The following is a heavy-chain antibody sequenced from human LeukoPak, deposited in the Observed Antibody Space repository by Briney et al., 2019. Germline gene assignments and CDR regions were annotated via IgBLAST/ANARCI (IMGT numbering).Heavy chain of an antibody. J-gene: IGHJ5*02. CDR3: ARVVTPRYRTSTSCYSKGWFDP. Sequence: ASVKVSCKASGYTFTGYYMHWVRQAPGQGLEWMGWINPNSGGTNYAQKFQGRVTMTRDTSISTAYMELSRLRSDDTAVYYCARVVTPRYRTSTSCYSKGWFDPWGQGTLVTVSS. V-gene: IGHV1-2*02. CDR2: INPNSGGT. D-gene: IGHD2-2*01. CDR1: GYTFTGYY.